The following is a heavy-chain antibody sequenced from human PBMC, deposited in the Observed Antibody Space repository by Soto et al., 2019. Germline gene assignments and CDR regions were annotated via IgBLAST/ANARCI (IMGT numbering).Heavy chain of an antibody. D-gene: IGHD3-10*01. J-gene: IGHJ4*02. V-gene: IGHV3-23*01. Sequence: GGSLRLSCAASGFTFSSYAMSWVRQAPGKGLEWVSAISGSGGSTYYADSVKGRFTISRDNSKNTLYLQMNSLRAEDTAVYYCAKDKVQGYYGSELGYYFDYWGQGTLVTVSS. CDR3: AKDKVQGYYGSELGYYFDY. CDR2: ISGSGGST. CDR1: GFTFSSYA.